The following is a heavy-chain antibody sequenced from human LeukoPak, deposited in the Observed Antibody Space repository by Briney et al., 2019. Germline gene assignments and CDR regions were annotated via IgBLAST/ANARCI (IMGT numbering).Heavy chain of an antibody. CDR3: ARGYVEMATRRGWYFDL. D-gene: IGHD5-24*01. J-gene: IGHJ2*01. CDR1: GGSISSSSYY. Sequence: SETLSLTCTVSGGSISSSSYYWGWIRQPPGKGLEWIGSIYYSGSTYYNPSLKSRVTISVDTSKNQFSLKLSSVTAADTAVYYCARGYVEMATRRGWYFDLWGRGTLVTVSS. CDR2: IYYSGST. V-gene: IGHV4-39*07.